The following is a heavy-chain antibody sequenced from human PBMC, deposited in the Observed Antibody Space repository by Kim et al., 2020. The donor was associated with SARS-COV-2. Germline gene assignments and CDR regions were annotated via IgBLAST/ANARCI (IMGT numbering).Heavy chain of an antibody. CDR1: GGSFSGYY. J-gene: IGHJ5*02. Sequence: SETLSLTCAVYGGSFSGYYWSWIRQPPGKGLEWIGEINHSGSTNYNPSLKSRVTISVDTSKNQFSLKLSSVIAADTAVYYCARGQRVVAATSLYWFDPWGQGTLVTVSS. D-gene: IGHD2-15*01. CDR3: ARGQRVVAATSLYWFDP. V-gene: IGHV4-34*01. CDR2: INHSGST.